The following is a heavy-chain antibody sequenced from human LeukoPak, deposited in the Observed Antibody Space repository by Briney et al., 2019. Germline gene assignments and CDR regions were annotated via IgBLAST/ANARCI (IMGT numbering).Heavy chain of an antibody. CDR1: GFTFSWFW. Sequence: GGSLRLSCAASGFTFSWFWMNWVRQAPGKGLEWVANIKQDESEKYYVDSVKGRFTISRDNAKNSLYLQMNSLRAEDTAVYYCARDLYGSGSAWFDPWGRGTLVTASS. CDR3: ARDLYGSGSAWFDP. V-gene: IGHV3-7*01. J-gene: IGHJ5*02. CDR2: IKQDESEK. D-gene: IGHD3-10*01.